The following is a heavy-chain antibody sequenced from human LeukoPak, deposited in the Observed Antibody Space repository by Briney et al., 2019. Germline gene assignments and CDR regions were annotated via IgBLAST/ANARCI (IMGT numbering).Heavy chain of an antibody. J-gene: IGHJ6*02. CDR2: MNPNSGNT. CDR1: GYTFTSYD. V-gene: IGHV1-8*01. CDR3: ARGNSRRRKRPLSYYGMDV. Sequence: ASVKVSCKASGYTFTSYDINWVRQATGQGLEWMGWMNPNSGNTGYAQKFQGRVTMTRNTSISTAYMELSSLRSEDTAVYHCARGNSRRRKRPLSYYGMDVWGQGTTVTVS. D-gene: IGHD6-25*01.